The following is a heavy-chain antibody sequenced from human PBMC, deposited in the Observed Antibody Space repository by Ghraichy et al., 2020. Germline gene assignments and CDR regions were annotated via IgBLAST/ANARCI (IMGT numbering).Heavy chain of an antibody. D-gene: IGHD3-10*01. CDR2: IYSSGST. CDR1: GGSISSYY. V-gene: IGHV4-59*08. CDR3: ARYNGWELRGFDY. Sequence: SETLSLTCTVSGGSISSYYWSWIRQPPGKGLEWIGYIYSSGSTNYNPSLRSRVTISVDTSKNQFSLKLSSVTAADTAVYYCARYNGWELRGFDYWGQGTLVTVSS. J-gene: IGHJ4*02.